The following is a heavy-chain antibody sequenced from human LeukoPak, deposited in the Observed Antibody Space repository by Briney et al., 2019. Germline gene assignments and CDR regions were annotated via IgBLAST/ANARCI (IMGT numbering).Heavy chain of an antibody. CDR1: GLTFNGYA. V-gene: IGHV3-23*01. J-gene: IGHJ4*02. Sequence: GGSLRLSCEGSGLTFNGYAFSWVRQAPGKGLEWVAVTGGSDDNTHYADSVKGRFTISRDNSEKRLFLQMNSLRHDDSALYYCTKDLMTGFSSGWYFAYWGQGTLVTVSS. CDR2: TGGSDDNT. CDR3: TKDLMTGFSSGWYFAY. D-gene: IGHD6-19*01.